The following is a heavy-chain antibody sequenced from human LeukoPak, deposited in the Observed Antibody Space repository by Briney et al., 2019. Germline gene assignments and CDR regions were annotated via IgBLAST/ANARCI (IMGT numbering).Heavy chain of an antibody. V-gene: IGHV3-64*01. D-gene: IGHD5-24*01. J-gene: IGHJ4*02. CDR1: GFSFNTNA. CDR2: INYNGDST. CDR3: ARDSGGDTYNDYFDS. Sequence: AGGSLRLSCAASGFSFNTNAMHWVRQAPGKGLEYVSAINYNGDSTYYANSVKGRFIISRDNSKKTLSLQMGSLRAEDTAVYYCARDSGGDTYNDYFDSWGQGTLVTVSS.